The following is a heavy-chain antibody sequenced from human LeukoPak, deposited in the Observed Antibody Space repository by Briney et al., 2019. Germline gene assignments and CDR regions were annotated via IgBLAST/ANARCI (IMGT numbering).Heavy chain of an antibody. D-gene: IGHD5-12*01. V-gene: IGHV1-18*01. CDR3: ARVGGYSGYGLLGRPKGREYYFDY. CDR1: GYTFTSYG. CDR2: ISAYNGNT. Sequence: GASVKVSCKASGYTFTSYGISWVRQAPGQGLEWMGWISAYNGNTNYAQKLQGRVTMTTDTSTSTAYMELSSLRSEDTAVYYCARVGGYSGYGLLGRPKGREYYFDYWGQGTLVTVSS. J-gene: IGHJ4*02.